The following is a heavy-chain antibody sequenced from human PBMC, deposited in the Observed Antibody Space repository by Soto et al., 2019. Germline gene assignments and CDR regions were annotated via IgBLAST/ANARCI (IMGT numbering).Heavy chain of an antibody. J-gene: IGHJ3*02. D-gene: IGHD2-8*01. CDR2: IKQDGSEK. V-gene: IGHV3-7*01. CDR3: ASGNGDLYAFDI. CDR1: GFTFSSYW. Sequence: GGSLRLSCAASGFTFSSYWMSWGRQAPGKGLEWVANIKQDGSEKYYVDSVKGRFTISRDNAKNSLYLQMNSLRAEDMAVYDCASGNGDLYAFDIWGQGTMVTVSS.